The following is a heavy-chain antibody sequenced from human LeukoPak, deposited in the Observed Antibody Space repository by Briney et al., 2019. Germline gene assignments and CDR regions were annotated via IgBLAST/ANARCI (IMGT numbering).Heavy chain of an antibody. Sequence: GGSLRLSCAASGFTFSSYSMNWVRQAPGKGLEWVSSISSSSSYIYYADSVKGRFTISRDNAKNSLYLQMNSLRAEDTAVYYCAGDSGYGSGSYYYWGQGTLVTVSS. CDR3: AGDSGYGSGSYYY. V-gene: IGHV3-21*01. J-gene: IGHJ4*02. D-gene: IGHD3-10*01. CDR2: ISSSSSYI. CDR1: GFTFSSYS.